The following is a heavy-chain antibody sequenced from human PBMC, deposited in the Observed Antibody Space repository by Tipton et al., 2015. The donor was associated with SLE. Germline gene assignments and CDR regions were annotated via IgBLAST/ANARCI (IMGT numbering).Heavy chain of an antibody. Sequence: LRLSCTVSGGSISSRYWSWIRQPPGKGLEWIGSIYYSGSTYYNPSLKSRVTISVDTSKNQFSLKLSSVTAADTAVYYCARRGRGGYDYYFDYWGQGTLVTVSS. V-gene: IGHV4-59*05. J-gene: IGHJ4*02. CDR3: ARRGRGGYDYYFDY. CDR1: GGSISSRY. CDR2: IYYSGST. D-gene: IGHD5-12*01.